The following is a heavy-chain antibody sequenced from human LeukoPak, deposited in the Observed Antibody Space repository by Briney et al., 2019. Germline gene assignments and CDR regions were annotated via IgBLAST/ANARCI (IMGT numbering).Heavy chain of an antibody. CDR3: ARDPGGATPDY. Sequence: SETLSLTCTVSGASIRTSEDHWTWIRQHPGKGLEWIGYIYYSGSTYYIPSLKSRVTISVDTSKNQFSLKLSSVTAADTAVYYCARDPGGATPDYWGQGTLVTVSS. D-gene: IGHD1-26*01. CDR2: IYYSGST. V-gene: IGHV4-30-4*08. CDR1: GASIRTSEDH. J-gene: IGHJ4*02.